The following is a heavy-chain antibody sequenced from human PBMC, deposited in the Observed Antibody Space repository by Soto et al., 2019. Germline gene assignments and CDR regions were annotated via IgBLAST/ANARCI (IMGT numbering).Heavy chain of an antibody. V-gene: IGHV4-34*01. CDR1: GGSFSGYY. CDR3: ARGLTYYYDSGHRVYFDY. CDR2: INHSGST. J-gene: IGHJ4*02. Sequence: PSETLSLTCAVYGGSFSGYYWSWIRQPPGKGLEWIGEINHSGSTNYNPSLKSRVTISVDTSKNQFSLKLSSVTAADTAVYYCARGLTYYYDSGHRVYFDYWGQGTLVTVSS. D-gene: IGHD3-22*01.